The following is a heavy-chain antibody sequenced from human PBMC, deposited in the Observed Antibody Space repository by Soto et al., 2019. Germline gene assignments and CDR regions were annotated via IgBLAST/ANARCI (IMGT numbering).Heavy chain of an antibody. Sequence: GGSLRLSCAASGFTFSNYWMHWVRQAPGKGLVWVSRINIDGSSTNYADSVKGRFTISRDNAKNTLYLQMSSLRDDDTAVYYCVGGYLGYSGLYWGQGTLVTVSS. CDR3: VGGYLGYSGLY. J-gene: IGHJ4*02. CDR2: INIDGSST. V-gene: IGHV3-74*01. CDR1: GFTFSNYW. D-gene: IGHD2-15*01.